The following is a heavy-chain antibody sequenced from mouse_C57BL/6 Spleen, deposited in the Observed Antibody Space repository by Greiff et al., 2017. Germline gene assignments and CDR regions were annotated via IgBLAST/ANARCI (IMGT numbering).Heavy chain of an antibody. J-gene: IGHJ2*01. Sequence: QVQLQQSGAELMKPGASVKLSCKATGYTFTGYWIEWVKQRPGHGLEWIGEILPGSGSTNSHEKFKGKATFTVDTSSNTAYMQLSSLTTEDSAIYYCARRLSYDYDEKGDDWGKGTTLTVSS. D-gene: IGHD2-4*01. CDR3: ARRLSYDYDEKGDD. CDR2: ILPGSGST. CDR1: GYTFTGYW. V-gene: IGHV1-9*01.